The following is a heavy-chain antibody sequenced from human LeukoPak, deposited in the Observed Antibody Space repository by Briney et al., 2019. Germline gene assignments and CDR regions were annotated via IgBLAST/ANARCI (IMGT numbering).Heavy chain of an antibody. V-gene: IGHV4-34*01. CDR1: GGSFSGYY. Sequence: SETLSLTCAVYGGSFSGYYWSWIRQPPGKGLEWIGEINHSGSTNYNPSLKSRVTISVDTSKNQFSLKLSSVTAADTAVYYCARDGSGWYRYWGQGTLVTVSS. J-gene: IGHJ4*02. CDR3: ARDGSGWYRY. D-gene: IGHD6-19*01. CDR2: INHSGST.